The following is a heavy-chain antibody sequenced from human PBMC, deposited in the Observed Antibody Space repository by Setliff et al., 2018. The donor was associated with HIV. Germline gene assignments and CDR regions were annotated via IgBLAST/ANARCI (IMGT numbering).Heavy chain of an antibody. D-gene: IGHD6-19*01. Sequence: SVKVSCKASGYTFTSYDINWVRQATGQGLEWMGGSIPMYGTSNYAQKFQGRVTITTDESTSTAYMELSRLRSDDTAVYYCARSPRYSSGWYDSYFDQWGQGTLVTVSS. CDR3: ARSPRYSSGWYDSYFDQ. CDR2: SIPMYGTS. J-gene: IGHJ4*02. V-gene: IGHV1-69*05. CDR1: GYTFTSYD.